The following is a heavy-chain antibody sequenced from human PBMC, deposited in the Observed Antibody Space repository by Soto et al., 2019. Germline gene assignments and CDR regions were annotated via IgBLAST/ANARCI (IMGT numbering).Heavy chain of an antibody. CDR3: ARGRRVRGVIVTPVDY. CDR1: GGSISSGGYY. D-gene: IGHD3-10*01. CDR2: IYYSGST. V-gene: IGHV4-31*03. J-gene: IGHJ4*02. Sequence: QVQLQESGPGLVKPSQTRSLTCTVSGGSISSGGYYWSWIRQHPGKGLEWIGYIYYSGSTYYNPSLKSRVTISVDTSKNQFSLKLSSVTAADTAVYYCARGRRVRGVIVTPVDYWGQGTLVTVSS.